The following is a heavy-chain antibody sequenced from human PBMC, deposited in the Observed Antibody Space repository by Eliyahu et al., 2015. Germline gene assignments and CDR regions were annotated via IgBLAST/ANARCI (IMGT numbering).Heavy chain of an antibody. CDR3: ARQVGSDYARQNSDWFFDL. V-gene: IGHV3-7*01. CDR1: GFTFSXYW. CDR2: IKXDGSEK. D-gene: IGHD4-17*01. Sequence: EVQLVESGGGLVQPGGSLRLSCAASGFTFSXYWXXWVRQAPGKXLEGXANIKXDGSEKYYVDSXKGRFTISRDNAKKSXYLQMNSLRAEDTAAYFCARQVGSDYARQNSDWFFDLWGRGTLVTVSS. J-gene: IGHJ2*01.